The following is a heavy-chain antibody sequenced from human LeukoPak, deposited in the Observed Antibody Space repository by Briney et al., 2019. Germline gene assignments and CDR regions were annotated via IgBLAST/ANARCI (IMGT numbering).Heavy chain of an antibody. CDR1: GYTFTGYY. CDR2: IIPIFGTA. J-gene: IGHJ6*02. Sequence: ASVKVSCKASGYTFTGYYMHWVRQAPGQGLEWMGGIIPIFGTANYAQKFQGRVTITADESTSTAYMELSSLRSEDTAVYYCARRYYDSSGYTIHPYYYYGMDVWGQGTTVTVSS. D-gene: IGHD3-22*01. V-gene: IGHV1-69*13. CDR3: ARRYYDSSGYTIHPYYYYGMDV.